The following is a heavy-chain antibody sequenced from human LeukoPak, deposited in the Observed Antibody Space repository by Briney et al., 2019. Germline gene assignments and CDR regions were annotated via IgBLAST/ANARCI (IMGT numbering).Heavy chain of an antibody. Sequence: SETLSLTCTVSGGSISSSSYYWGWIRQPPGTGLEWIGSIYYSGSTYYNPSLKSRVTISVDTSKNQFSLKLSSVTAADPAVYSXXXXXXXXXXXXXXXXXXSXYYYYYGMDVWGQGTTVTVSS. CDR3: XXXXXXXXXXXXXXXXXSXYYYYYGMDV. CDR2: IYYSGST. J-gene: IGHJ6*02. CDR1: GGSISSSSYY. V-gene: IGHV4-39*01.